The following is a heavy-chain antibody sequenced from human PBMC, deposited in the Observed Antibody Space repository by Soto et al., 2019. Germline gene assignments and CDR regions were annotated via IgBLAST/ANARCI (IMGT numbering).Heavy chain of an antibody. CDR2: IYGGGRT. Sequence: GGSLRLSCVGSGFTVSGSYMSWVRQAPGKGLECVSVIYGGGRTLYADSVKGRFTISRDNSRNTLYLQMNSLRVDDTAVYYCAREHSGYDLGLGYWGQGTLVTVPS. V-gene: IGHV3-53*01. CDR3: AREHSGYDLGLGY. J-gene: IGHJ4*02. D-gene: IGHD5-12*01. CDR1: GFTVSGSY.